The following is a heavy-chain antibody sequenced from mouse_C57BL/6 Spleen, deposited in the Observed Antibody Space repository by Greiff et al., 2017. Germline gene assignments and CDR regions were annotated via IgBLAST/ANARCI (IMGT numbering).Heavy chain of an antibody. CDR2: IDPNSGGT. V-gene: IGHV1-72*01. Sequence: QVQLQQPGAELVKPGASVKLSCTASGYTFTSYWMHWVKQRPGRGLEWIGRIDPNSGGTKYNEKFKSKATLTVDKPSSTAYMQLSSLTSEDSAVYYCARSLYDGYPAWFAYWGQGTLVTVSA. CDR1: GYTFTSYW. D-gene: IGHD2-3*01. J-gene: IGHJ3*01. CDR3: ARSLYDGYPAWFAY.